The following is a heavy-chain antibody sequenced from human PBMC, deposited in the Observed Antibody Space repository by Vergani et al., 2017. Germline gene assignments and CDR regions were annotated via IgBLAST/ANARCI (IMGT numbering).Heavy chain of an antibody. CDR1: GFTLSSYA. Sequence: EVQLLESGGGLVQPGGSLRLSCAASGFTLSSYAMSWVRQAPGRGLEWVSSISGSGRTTNHADSVKGRFTISRDNSKNTLYMQMNNLRADDTAVYFCAKVLGNSWSPFDYWGQGTLVTVSS. D-gene: IGHD6-13*01. CDR2: ISGSGRTT. CDR3: AKVLGNSWSPFDY. V-gene: IGHV3-23*01. J-gene: IGHJ4*02.